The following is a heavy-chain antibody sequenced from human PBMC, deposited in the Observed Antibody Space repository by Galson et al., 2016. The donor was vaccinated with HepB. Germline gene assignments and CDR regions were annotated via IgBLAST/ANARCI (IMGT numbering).Heavy chain of an antibody. CDR1: GGSISSGGYY. J-gene: IGHJ4*02. V-gene: IGHV4-31*03. CDR2: IYYSGST. Sequence: TLSLTCTVSGGSISSGGYYWSWIRQHPGKGLEWIGYIYYSGSTYYNPSLKSRVTISVDTPKNQFSLKLSSVTAADTAVYYCARGRGGIAAAGHYFDYWGQGTLVTISS. CDR3: ARGRGGIAAAGHYFDY. D-gene: IGHD6-13*01.